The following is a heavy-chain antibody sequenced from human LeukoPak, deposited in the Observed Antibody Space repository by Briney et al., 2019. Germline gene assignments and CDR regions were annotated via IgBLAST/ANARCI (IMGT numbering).Heavy chain of an antibody. CDR3: AREEWGSFDP. CDR2: ISAYNGNT. Sequence: ASVKVSCKASGYTFTSYGISWVRQAPGQGLEWMGWISAYNGNTNYAQKLQGRVTITRNTSISTAYMELSSLRSEDTAVYYCAREEWGSFDPWGQGTLVTVSS. CDR1: GYTFTSYG. V-gene: IGHV1-18*01. J-gene: IGHJ5*02. D-gene: IGHD3-3*01.